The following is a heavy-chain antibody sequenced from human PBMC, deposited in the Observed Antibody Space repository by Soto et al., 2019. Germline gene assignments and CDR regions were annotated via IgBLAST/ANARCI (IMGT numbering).Heavy chain of an antibody. CDR2: IRSSGDST. V-gene: IGHV3-23*01. J-gene: IGHJ4*02. CDR3: AKVVGAIKSYY. Sequence: GGSLRLSCSASGFTFNTHAMSWVRQAPGKGLEWVSGIRSSGDSTYYADSVKGRFTISRDNSKNMLYLQMNSLRVEDTALYYCAKVVGAIKSYYWGQGTLVTVSS. D-gene: IGHD1-26*01. CDR1: GFTFNTHA.